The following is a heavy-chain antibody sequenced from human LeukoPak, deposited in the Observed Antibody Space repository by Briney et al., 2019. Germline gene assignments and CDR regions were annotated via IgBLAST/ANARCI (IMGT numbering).Heavy chain of an antibody. D-gene: IGHD3-3*01. Sequence: PSETLSLTCAVYGGSFSGYYWSWIRQPPGKGLEWIGYIYYSGSTNYNPSLKSRVTISVDTSKNQFSLKLSSVTAADTAVYYCARGLRFLEWSGAGGYGMDVWGQGTTVTVSS. V-gene: IGHV4-59*01. CDR3: ARGLRFLEWSGAGGYGMDV. CDR1: GGSFSGYY. J-gene: IGHJ6*02. CDR2: IYYSGST.